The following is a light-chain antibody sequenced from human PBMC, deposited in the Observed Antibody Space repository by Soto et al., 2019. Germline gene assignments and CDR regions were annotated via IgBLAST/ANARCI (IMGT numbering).Light chain of an antibody. J-gene: IGKJ4*01. CDR3: QQFNSFPLT. V-gene: IGKV1-13*02. CDR2: DAS. Sequence: AIQLTQSPSSLSASVGDRVTITCRANQGISSALAWYQQKPAKAPKLLIYDASSLESGVPSRFSGSGFWTAFTLTISSLQPEDFATYYWQQFNSFPLTFGGGTKVEIK. CDR1: QGISSA.